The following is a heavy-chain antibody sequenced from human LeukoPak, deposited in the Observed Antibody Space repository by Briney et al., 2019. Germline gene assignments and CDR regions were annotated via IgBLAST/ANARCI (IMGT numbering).Heavy chain of an antibody. D-gene: IGHD3/OR15-3a*01. CDR1: GFTFDDYA. CDR3: ARTSYFFDY. J-gene: IGHJ4*02. V-gene: IGHV3-9*01. Sequence: GGSLRLSCAASGFTFDDYAMHCVRQAPGKGLEWVSGISWNSGSIGYADSVKGRFTISRDNAKNTLYLQMNSLRAEDTAVYYCARTSYFFDYWGQGTLVTVSS. CDR2: ISWNSGSI.